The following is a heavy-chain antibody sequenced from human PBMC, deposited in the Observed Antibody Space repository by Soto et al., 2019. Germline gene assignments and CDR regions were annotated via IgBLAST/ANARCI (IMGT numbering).Heavy chain of an antibody. CDR2: ISYSGST. CDR1: GGSISSSSYY. CDR3: ARGLITGSQYSGGWYYFDS. V-gene: IGHV4-39*01. D-gene: IGHD1-26*01. Sequence: PSETLSLTCTVSGGSISSSSYYWGWIRQPPGKGLEWIGSISYSGSTYYNPSLKSRITMSVDTSKNQFSLKLSSVTAADTAVYYCARGLITGSQYSGGWYYFDSWGQGTQVTVSS. J-gene: IGHJ4*02.